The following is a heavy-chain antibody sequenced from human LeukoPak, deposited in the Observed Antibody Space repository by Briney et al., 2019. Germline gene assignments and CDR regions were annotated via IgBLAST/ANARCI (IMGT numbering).Heavy chain of an antibody. J-gene: IGHJ5*02. CDR3: ARDLFAGGELRIEQQLLGNWFDP. D-gene: IGHD6-13*01. Sequence: GGSLRLSCAASGFTFSSYSMNWVRQAPGKGLERVSPISSSSSYIYYADSVKGRFTISRDNAKNSLYLQMNSLRAEDTAVYYCARDLFAGGELRIEQQLLGNWFDPWGQGTLVTVSS. CDR1: GFTFSSYS. V-gene: IGHV3-21*01. CDR2: ISSSSSYI.